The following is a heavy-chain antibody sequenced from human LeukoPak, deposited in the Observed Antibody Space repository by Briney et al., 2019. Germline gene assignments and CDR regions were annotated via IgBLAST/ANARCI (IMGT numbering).Heavy chain of an antibody. J-gene: IGHJ4*02. CDR2: VNGSGGRT. D-gene: IGHD5-12*01. V-gene: IGHV3-23*01. CDR3: AIGPPYGGYSD. CDR1: GFTFTTYA. Sequence: GGSLRLSCAASGFTFTTYAMTWVRQAPGKGPEWVSTVNGSGGRTYYADSPKGRFTISRGNSKNTLYLQMNSLRPEDTAVYYCAIGPPYGGYSDWGQGTLVTVSS.